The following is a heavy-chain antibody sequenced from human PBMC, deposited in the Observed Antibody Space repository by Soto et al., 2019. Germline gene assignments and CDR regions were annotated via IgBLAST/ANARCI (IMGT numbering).Heavy chain of an antibody. Sequence: QVQLQESGPGLVKPSETLSLTCTVSGGSMSSYYWSWIRQPPGKGLEWIGYIYYSGSTNYNPSLRSRVTISVDTSKNQFSLKLNSVTAAATAVYYCARRWGGELDYWGQGTLVTVSS. D-gene: IGHD1-26*01. J-gene: IGHJ4*02. CDR2: IYYSGST. CDR3: ARRWGGELDY. CDR1: GGSMSSYY. V-gene: IGHV4-59*08.